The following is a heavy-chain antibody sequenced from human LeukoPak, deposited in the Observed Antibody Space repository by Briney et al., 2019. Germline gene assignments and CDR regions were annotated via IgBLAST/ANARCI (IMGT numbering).Heavy chain of an antibody. CDR3: ASIGGMTTVTTGYYYYGMDV. Sequence: ASVKVSCKASGGTFSSYAISWVRQAPGQGLEWMGGIIPIFGTANYAQKFQGRVTITADESTSTAYMELSSLRSEDTAVYYCASIGGMTTVTTGYYYYGMDVWGQRTTVTVSS. V-gene: IGHV1-69*13. D-gene: IGHD4-17*01. CDR1: GGTFSSYA. CDR2: IIPIFGTA. J-gene: IGHJ6*02.